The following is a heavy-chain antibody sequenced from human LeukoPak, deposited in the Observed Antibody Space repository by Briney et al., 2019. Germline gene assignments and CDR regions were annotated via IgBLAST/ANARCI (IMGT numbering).Heavy chain of an antibody. CDR3: ARDPGGGIVGATFRSLNY. D-gene: IGHD1-26*01. V-gene: IGHV3-21*01. CDR1: GFTFSSYS. Sequence: PGGSLRLSCAASGFTFSSYSMNWVREAPGKGLEWVSSISSSSSYIYYADSVKGRFTISRDNAKNSLYLQMNSLRAEDTAVYYCARDPGGGIVGATFRSLNYWGQGTLVTASS. CDR2: ISSSSSYI. J-gene: IGHJ4*02.